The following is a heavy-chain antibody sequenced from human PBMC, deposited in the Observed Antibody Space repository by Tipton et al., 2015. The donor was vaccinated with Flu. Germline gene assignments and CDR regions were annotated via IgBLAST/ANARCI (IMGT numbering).Heavy chain of an antibody. Sequence: SLRLSCAASGFTFSSYWMSWVRQAPGKGLEWVANIKQDGSEKYYVDSVKGRFTISRDNAKNSLYLQMNSLRAEDTAVYYCARPGASDFWSGYESAFDIWGQGTMVTVSS. J-gene: IGHJ3*02. D-gene: IGHD3-3*01. CDR2: IKQDGSEK. CDR1: GFTFSSYW. V-gene: IGHV3-7*01. CDR3: ARPGASDFWSGYESAFDI.